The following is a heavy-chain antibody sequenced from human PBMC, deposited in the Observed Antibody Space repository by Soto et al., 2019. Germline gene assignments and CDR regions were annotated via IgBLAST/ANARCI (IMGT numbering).Heavy chain of an antibody. CDR2: IIPIFGTT. CDR1: GGTFSSYA. J-gene: IGHJ4*02. V-gene: IGHV1-69*01. D-gene: IGHD6-6*01. CDR3: ARDAGIEYSSSTSFNY. Sequence: QVQLVQSGAEVKKPGSSVKVSCKASGGTFSSYATSWVRQAPGQGLKWMGGIIPIFGTTNYAQEFQGRVTITAAESTSTAYMELSSLRSEDTAVYYCARDAGIEYSSSTSFNYWGQGTPVTVSS.